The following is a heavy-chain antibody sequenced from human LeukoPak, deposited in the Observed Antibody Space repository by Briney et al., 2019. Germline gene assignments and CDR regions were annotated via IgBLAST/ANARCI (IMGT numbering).Heavy chain of an antibody. CDR1: GYSFTGYY. V-gene: IGHV1-46*01. D-gene: IGHD3-10*01. CDR3: ARDALAMSSYFDY. CDR2: INSSGGGT. J-gene: IGHJ4*02. Sequence: ASVKVSCKASGYSFTGYYIHWVRQAPGQGLEWRGTINSSGGGTTYAQKFQGRLTMTRDTSTRTVYMELTSLTSEDTGVYYCARDALAMSSYFDYWGQRTLVTVSS.